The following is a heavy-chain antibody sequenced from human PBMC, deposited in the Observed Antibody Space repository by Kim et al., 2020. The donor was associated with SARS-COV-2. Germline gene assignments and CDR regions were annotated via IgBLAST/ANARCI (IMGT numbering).Heavy chain of an antibody. CDR3: TRGRSQAAGVFDY. D-gene: IGHD6-25*01. Sequence: YTGSMKSRITSTSDTTKNEFSLQLNSVTPDDTAVYYCTRGRSQAAGVFDYWGQGTLVTVSS. J-gene: IGHJ4*02. V-gene: IGHV6-1*01.